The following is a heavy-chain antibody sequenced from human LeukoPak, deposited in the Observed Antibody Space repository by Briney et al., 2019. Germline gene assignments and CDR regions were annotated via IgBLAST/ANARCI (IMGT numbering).Heavy chain of an antibody. CDR2: IYYSGST. CDR1: GGSISSYY. CDR3: ARTGSSGFYHFDY. V-gene: IGHV4-59*08. D-gene: IGHD3-22*01. Sequence: KASETLSLTCTVSGGSISSYYWSWTRQPPGKGLEWIGYIYYSGSTNYNPSLKSRVTISVDTSKNQFSLKLSSLTAADTAVYYCARTGSSGFYHFDYWGQGTLVTVSS. J-gene: IGHJ4*02.